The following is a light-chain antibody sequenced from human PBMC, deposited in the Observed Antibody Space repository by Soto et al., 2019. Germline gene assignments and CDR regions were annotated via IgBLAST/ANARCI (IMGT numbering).Light chain of an antibody. CDR2: DVT. Sequence: SALTQPRSVSGSPGQSVTISCTGSTSDVGGYNYVSWYQKHPGRAPKLMIYDVTKRPSGVPDRFSGSKSGNTASLTISGLQAEDEAAYYCCSYAGSYTFYVFGTGTKVTVL. CDR3: CSYAGSYTFYV. V-gene: IGLV2-11*01. CDR1: TSDVGGYNY. J-gene: IGLJ1*01.